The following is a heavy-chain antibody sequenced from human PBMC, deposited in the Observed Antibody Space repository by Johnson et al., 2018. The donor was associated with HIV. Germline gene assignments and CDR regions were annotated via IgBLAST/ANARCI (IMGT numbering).Heavy chain of an antibody. CDR3: AKENGVRPESIAFDI. CDR2: ISYDGNNK. V-gene: IGHV3-30-3*01. D-gene: IGHD2-8*01. Sequence: QEQLVESGGGLVQPGGSLRLSCAASGFTFSSYPMHWVRQPPGNGLEWVAVISYDGNNKYYADSVKGRFTISRDNSKNTLYLQMDSLRAEDTALYYCAKENGVRPESIAFDIWGQGTMVTVSS. J-gene: IGHJ3*02. CDR1: GFTFSSYP.